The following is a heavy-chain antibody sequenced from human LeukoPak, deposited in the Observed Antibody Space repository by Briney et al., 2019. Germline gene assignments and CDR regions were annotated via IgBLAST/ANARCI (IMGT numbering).Heavy chain of an antibody. V-gene: IGHV4-31*03. CDR1: GSSLNIGAYY. J-gene: IGHJ4*02. D-gene: IGHD4-23*01. Sequence: SQTLSLTCTVSGSSLNIGAYYWSCVRQFPGKGLEWIGYIYYTGSTYYNPSLKSRVTMSLDTSKHQFSLKLNSVTAADPAVYYCARWAPAANGANSGIDSWGQGTLGT. CDR2: IYYTGST. CDR3: ARWAPAANGANSGIDS.